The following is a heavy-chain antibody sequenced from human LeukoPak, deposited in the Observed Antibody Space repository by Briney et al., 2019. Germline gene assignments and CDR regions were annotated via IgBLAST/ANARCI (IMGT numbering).Heavy chain of an antibody. D-gene: IGHD3-10*01. CDR1: GYSFTSYW. CDR3: ARHGRGSRSPNAFDI. CDR2: IYPGDSDI. V-gene: IGHV5-51*01. J-gene: IGHJ3*02. Sequence: AESLKISCKGSGYSFTSYWIGWVRQMPGKSLEWMGIIYPGDSDIRYSPSFQGQVTISADKSIITAYLQWSSLKASDTAMYYCARHGRGSRSPNAFDIWGQGTMVSVSS.